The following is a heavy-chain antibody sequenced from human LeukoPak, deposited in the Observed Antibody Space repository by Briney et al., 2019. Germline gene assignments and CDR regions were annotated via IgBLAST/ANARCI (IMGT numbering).Heavy chain of an antibody. D-gene: IGHD6-13*01. CDR1: GFTFSSYW. CDR2: IKQDGSEK. Sequence: GGSLRLSCAASGFTFSSYWMSWVRQAPGKGLEWVANIKQDGSEKYYVDSVEGRFTISRDNAKNSLYLQMNSLRAEDTAVYYCARGGSSWDYGMDVWGQGTTVTVSS. V-gene: IGHV3-7*01. CDR3: ARGGSSWDYGMDV. J-gene: IGHJ6*02.